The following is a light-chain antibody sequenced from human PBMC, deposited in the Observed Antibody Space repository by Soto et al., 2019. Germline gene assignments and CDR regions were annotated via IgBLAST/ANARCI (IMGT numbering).Light chain of an antibody. V-gene: IGLV2-14*01. CDR3: SSYTSSSVV. Sequence: QSALTQPASVSGSPGQSITISCTGTSSDVGGYNYVSWYQQHPGKAPKLMIYDVSNRPSGVSNRFSGSKSGNTASLTISGVPAEGGAGYYCSSYTSSSVVFGGGTKVTVL. CDR2: DVS. CDR1: SSDVGGYNY. J-gene: IGLJ2*01.